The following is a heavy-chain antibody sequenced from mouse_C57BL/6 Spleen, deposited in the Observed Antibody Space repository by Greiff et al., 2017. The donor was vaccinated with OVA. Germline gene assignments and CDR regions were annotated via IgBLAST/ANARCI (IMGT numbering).Heavy chain of an antibody. V-gene: IGHV1-42*01. J-gene: IGHJ3*01. CDR1: GYSFTGYY. D-gene: IGHD1-1*01. CDR2: INPSTGGT. Sequence: VQLKQSGPELVKPGASVKISCKASGYSFTGYYMNWVKQSPEKSLEWIGEINPSTGGTTYNQKFKAKATLTVDKSSSTAYMQLKSLTSEDSAVYYCARSDYSFAYWGQGTLVTVSA. CDR3: ARSDYSFAY.